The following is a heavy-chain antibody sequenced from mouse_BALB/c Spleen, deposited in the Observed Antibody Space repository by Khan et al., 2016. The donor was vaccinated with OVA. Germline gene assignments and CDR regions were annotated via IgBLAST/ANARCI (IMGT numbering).Heavy chain of an antibody. D-gene: IGHD2-3*01. CDR1: GYTFTDYA. CDR3: ARPAYDGYYDY. CDR2: ISTYSGST. V-gene: IGHV1S137*01. Sequence: VQLQESGPELVRPGVSVKISCKGSGYTFTDYAMYWVKQSRAKSLERIGLISTYSGSTNYNQKFKGKATMTVDKSSSTAYMELARLTSEDSAIYYCARPAYDGYYDYWGQGTTLTVSS. J-gene: IGHJ2*01.